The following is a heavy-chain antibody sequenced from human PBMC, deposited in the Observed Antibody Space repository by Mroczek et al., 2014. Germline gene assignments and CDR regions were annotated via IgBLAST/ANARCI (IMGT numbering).Heavy chain of an antibody. CDR3: ARGRVVVVAVNFDY. V-gene: IGHV4-34*01. CDR2: INHSGST. J-gene: IGHJ4*02. CDR1: GGSFSGYY. D-gene: IGHD2-15*01. Sequence: QVQLVESGAGLLKPSETLSLTCAVYGGSFSGYYWSWIRQPPGKGLEWIGEINHSGSTNYNPSLKSRVTISVDTSKNQFSLKLSSVTAADTAVYYCARGRVVVVAVNFDYWGQGTLVTVSS.